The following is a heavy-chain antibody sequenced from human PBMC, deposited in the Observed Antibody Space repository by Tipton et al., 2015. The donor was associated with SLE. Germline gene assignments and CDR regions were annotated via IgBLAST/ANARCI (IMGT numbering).Heavy chain of an antibody. Sequence: TLSLTCTVSGDSISGQYWSWIRQPPGKGLEWIGSIYYSGSTYYNPSLKSRVTIAVDTSKNQFSLQLSSVTAADTAVYYCARRGGWELEYYFDYWGQGTLVTVSS. CDR2: IYYSGST. D-gene: IGHD1-26*01. CDR1: GDSISGQY. V-gene: IGHV4-39*07. CDR3: ARRGGWELEYYFDY. J-gene: IGHJ4*02.